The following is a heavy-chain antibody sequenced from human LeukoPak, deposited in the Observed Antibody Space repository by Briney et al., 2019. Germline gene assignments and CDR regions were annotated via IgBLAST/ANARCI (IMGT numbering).Heavy chain of an antibody. CDR2: IKRKIDGETT. D-gene: IGHD1-26*01. Sequence: GGSLRRSCVASGFTFSNAWMSWVRQAPIKGLEWVGRIKRKIDGETTDYAAPAKGRFTISRDDSKNTLYLQMNSLKTEDTAVYYCTSEDQGGFDYWGRGTLVIVSS. CDR1: GFTFSNAW. CDR3: TSEDQGGFDY. V-gene: IGHV3-15*01. J-gene: IGHJ4*02.